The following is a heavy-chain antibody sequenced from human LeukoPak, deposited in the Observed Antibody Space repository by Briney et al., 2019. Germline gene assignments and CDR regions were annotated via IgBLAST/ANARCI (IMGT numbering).Heavy chain of an antibody. J-gene: IGHJ4*02. CDR3: ARTRSSGYLTLGY. V-gene: IGHV3-48*01. D-gene: IGHD3-22*01. Sequence: GGSLRLSCAASGFTFSSYSMNWVRQAPGKGLEWISYITTSGGAKNYADSVKGRFTISRDNAENSLYLQMSSLRAEDTAVYYCARTRSSGYLTLGYWGQGTLVTVSS. CDR1: GFTFSSYS. CDR2: ITTSGGAK.